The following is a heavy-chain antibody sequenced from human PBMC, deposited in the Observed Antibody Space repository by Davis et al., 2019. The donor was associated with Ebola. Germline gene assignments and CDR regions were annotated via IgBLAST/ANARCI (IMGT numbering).Heavy chain of an antibody. CDR2: INPNSGGT. CDR3: ARDLIFSSSSWYQNYYYGMDV. D-gene: IGHD6-13*01. V-gene: IGHV1-2*04. CDR1: GYTFTGYY. J-gene: IGHJ6*02. Sequence: ASVTVSCKASGYTFTGYYMHWVRQAPGQGLEWMGWINPNSGGTNYAQKFQGWVTMTRDTSISTAYMELSRLRSDDTAVYYCARDLIFSSSSWYQNYYYGMDVWGQGTTVTVSS.